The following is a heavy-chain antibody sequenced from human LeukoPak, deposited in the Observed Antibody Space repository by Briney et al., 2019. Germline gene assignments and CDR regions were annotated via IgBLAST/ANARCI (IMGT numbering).Heavy chain of an antibody. D-gene: IGHD3-10*01. J-gene: IGHJ5*02. V-gene: IGHV3-30*04. Sequence: PGRSLRLSCAASGFTFSSYAMHWVRQAPGKGLEWVAVISYDGSNKYYADSVKGRFTTSRDNSKNTLYLQMNSLRAEDTAVYYCARGRGSGSYYRNWFDPWGQGTLVTVSS. CDR3: ARGRGSGSYYRNWFDP. CDR2: ISYDGSNK. CDR1: GFTFSSYA.